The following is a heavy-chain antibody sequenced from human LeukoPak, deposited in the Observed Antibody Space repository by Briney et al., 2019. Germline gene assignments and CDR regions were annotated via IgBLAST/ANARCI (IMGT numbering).Heavy chain of an antibody. D-gene: IGHD2-2*01. CDR1: GGSISSSSYY. CDR3: ARHDIVILPGAIGGSNWFDP. J-gene: IGHJ5*02. V-gene: IGHV4-39*01. Sequence: SETLSLTCTVSGGSISSSSYYWGWIRQPPGKGLEWIGSINYSGSTYYNPSLKSRVTISVDTSKNQFSLKLSSVTAADTAVYYCARHDIVILPGAIGGSNWFDPWGQGTLVAVSS. CDR2: INYSGST.